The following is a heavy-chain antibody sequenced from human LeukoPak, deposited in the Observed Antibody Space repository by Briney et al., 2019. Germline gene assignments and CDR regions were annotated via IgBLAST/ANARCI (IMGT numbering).Heavy chain of an antibody. V-gene: IGHV3-23*01. D-gene: IGHD2-2*01. CDR2: ISGGGGST. J-gene: IGHJ4*02. Sequence: GGSLRLSCTASGFTFSSYAMSWVRQAPGKGLEWVSTISGGGGSTNNADSVKGRFTISRDNSKNTLYLQMNSLRAEDTAVYYCAKDQPAATDDWGQGTLVTVSS. CDR3: AKDQPAATDD. CDR1: GFTFSSYA.